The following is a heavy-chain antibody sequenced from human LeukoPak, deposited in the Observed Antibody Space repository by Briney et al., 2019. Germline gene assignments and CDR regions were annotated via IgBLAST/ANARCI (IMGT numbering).Heavy chain of an antibody. CDR2: INHSGST. CDR1: GGSFSGYY. CDR3: ASRGYSSSWDY. J-gene: IGHJ4*02. Sequence: PSETLSLTCAVYGGSFSGYYWSWIRQPPGKGLEWIGEINHSGSTNYNPSLKSRVTISVDTSKNQFSLKLSSVTAADTAVYYCASRGYSSSWDYWGQGTLVTVSS. V-gene: IGHV4-34*01. D-gene: IGHD6-13*01.